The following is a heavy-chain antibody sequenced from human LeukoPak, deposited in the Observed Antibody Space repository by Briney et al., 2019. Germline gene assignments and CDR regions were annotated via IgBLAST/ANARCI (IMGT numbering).Heavy chain of an antibody. D-gene: IGHD6-19*01. CDR1: GYTLSQYA. CDR3: AREQGLGSFYYYYYGLAV. V-gene: IGHV1-3*04. CDR2: INSGNSNT. Sequence: GASVKVPCKASGYTLSQYAMHWVRQAPGQRPEWMGWINSGNSNTKYDQKFQGRVTITRDTSANTAYMELSSLRSEDTAVYYCAREQGLGSFYYYYYGLAVWGQGPTVTVP. J-gene: IGHJ6*02.